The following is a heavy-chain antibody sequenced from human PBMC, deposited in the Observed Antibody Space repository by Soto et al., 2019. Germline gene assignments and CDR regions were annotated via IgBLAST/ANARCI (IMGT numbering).Heavy chain of an antibody. Sequence: QVQLVESGGGLVKPGGSLRLSCAASGFTFSDYYMSWIRQAPGKGLEWVSYISSSGSSIYYADSVKGRFTISRDNAKNSLYLQMNSLRAEDTAVYYCARDPPSTMIVVVNRDYWGQGTLVTVSS. CDR1: GFTFSDYY. D-gene: IGHD3-22*01. CDR2: ISSSGSSI. CDR3: ARDPPSTMIVVVNRDY. J-gene: IGHJ4*02. V-gene: IGHV3-11*01.